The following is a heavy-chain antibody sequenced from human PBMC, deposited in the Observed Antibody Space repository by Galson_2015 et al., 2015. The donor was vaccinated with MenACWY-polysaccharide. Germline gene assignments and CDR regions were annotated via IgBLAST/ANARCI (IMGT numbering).Heavy chain of an antibody. V-gene: IGHV3-30-3*01. CDR3: AREPWPYYYGSGSYEEQNYYYYGMDV. J-gene: IGHJ6*02. Sequence: SLRLSCAASGFTFSSYAMHWVRQAPGKGLEWVAVISYDGSNKYYADSVKGRFTISRDNSKNTLYLQMNSLRAEDTAVYYCAREPWPYYYGSGSYEEQNYYYYGMDVWGQGTTVTVSS. D-gene: IGHD3-10*01. CDR2: ISYDGSNK. CDR1: GFTFSSYA.